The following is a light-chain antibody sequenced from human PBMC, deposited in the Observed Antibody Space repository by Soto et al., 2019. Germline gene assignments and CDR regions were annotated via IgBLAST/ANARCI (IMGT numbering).Light chain of an antibody. J-gene: IGKJ4*01. V-gene: IGKV3-20*01. CDR3: KKFSSSQLT. CDR1: QTVRNNY. CDR2: DAS. Sequence: EFVFTQSPGTLSLSPGERATLSCRAIQTVRNNYLAWYQQKPGQANRLLIYDASSRATGIPDRFSGGGSGTDFTLTISRLQTEEFAVYDCKKFSSSQLTVGGGQKVDI.